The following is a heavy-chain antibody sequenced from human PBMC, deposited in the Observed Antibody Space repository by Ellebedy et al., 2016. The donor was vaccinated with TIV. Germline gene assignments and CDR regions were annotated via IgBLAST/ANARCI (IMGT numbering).Heavy chain of an antibody. D-gene: IGHD7-27*01. Sequence: GESLKISXAASGFTFSSYGMHWVRQAPGKGLEWVAVISYDGSNKYYADSVKGRLTISRDNSKNTLYLQMNSLRAEDTAVYYCAKDGGIWGAYYFDYWGQGTLVTVSS. CDR2: ISYDGSNK. V-gene: IGHV3-30*18. J-gene: IGHJ4*02. CDR3: AKDGGIWGAYYFDY. CDR1: GFTFSSYG.